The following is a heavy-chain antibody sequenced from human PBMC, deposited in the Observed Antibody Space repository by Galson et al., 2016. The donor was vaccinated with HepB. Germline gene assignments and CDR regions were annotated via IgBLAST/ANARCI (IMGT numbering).Heavy chain of an antibody. D-gene: IGHD4-23*01. Sequence: SLRLSCAASGFSLSSYGMQWVRQAPGKGLEWVSGISDSGANTYYADSVRGRFSISRDDSKSTLYLQMTNLRVEDTALYYCVADHGGLDCFDFWGRGTMVTVSS. J-gene: IGHJ3*01. CDR3: VADHGGLDCFDF. V-gene: IGHV3-23*01. CDR1: GFSLSSYG. CDR2: ISDSGANT.